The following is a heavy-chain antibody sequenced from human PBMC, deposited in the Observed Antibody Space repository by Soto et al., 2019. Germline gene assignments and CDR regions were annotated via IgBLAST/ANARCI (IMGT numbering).Heavy chain of an antibody. CDR1: GGSISSYY. CDR2: IYYSGST. Sequence: SETLSLTCTVSGGSISSYYWSWIRQPPGKGLEWIGYIYYSGSTNYNPSLKSRVTISVDTSKNQFSLKLSSVTAADTAVYYCASGAFWSGYYPRNYYYYYMDVWGNGTTVTAP. D-gene: IGHD3-3*01. J-gene: IGHJ6*03. V-gene: IGHV4-59*08. CDR3: ASGAFWSGYYPRNYYYYYMDV.